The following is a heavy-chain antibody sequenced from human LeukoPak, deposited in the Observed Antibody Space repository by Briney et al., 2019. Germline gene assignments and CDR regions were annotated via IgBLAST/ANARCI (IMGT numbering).Heavy chain of an antibody. CDR1: GDSINNNNW. D-gene: IGHD6-19*01. CDR3: ARQGVESSGWPRGYFDY. CDR2: IHPSGST. Sequence: SETLSLTCAVAGDSINNNNWWSWVRQTPGQGLEWIGEIHPSGSTNYNPSLKGRVTISEDKSNNQFSLRLSSVTAADTAVYYCARQGVESSGWPRGYFDYWGQGTLVTVSS. V-gene: IGHV4-4*02. J-gene: IGHJ4*02.